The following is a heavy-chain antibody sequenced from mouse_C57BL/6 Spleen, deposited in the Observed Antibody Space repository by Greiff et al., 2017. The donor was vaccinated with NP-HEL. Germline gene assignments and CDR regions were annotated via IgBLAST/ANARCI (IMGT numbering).Heavy chain of an antibody. CDR2: ISDGGSYT. CDR1: GFTFSSYA. J-gene: IGHJ4*01. Sequence: DVMLVESGGGLVKPGGSLKLSCAASGFTFSSYAMSWVRQTPEKRLEWVATISDGGSYTYYPDNVKGRFTISRDNAKNNLYLQMSHLKSEDTAMYYCAREVYYDSMDYWGQGTSVTVSS. V-gene: IGHV5-4*01. CDR3: AREVYYDSMDY. D-gene: IGHD2-4*01.